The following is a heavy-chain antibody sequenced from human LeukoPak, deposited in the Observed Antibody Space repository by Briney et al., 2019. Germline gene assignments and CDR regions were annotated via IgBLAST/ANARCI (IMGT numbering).Heavy chain of an antibody. CDR3: ARVLAAIALRDYHYVDV. Sequence: PGGSLRLSCAASGFSVSSNSMSWVRQAPGKGLECVSIIYSRDVTSYADSVKDRFTISRDSDKNTLFLQMDSLRSDDTAVYYCARVLAAIALRDYHYVDVWGKGTTVTVFS. CDR2: IYSRDVT. CDR1: GFSVSSNS. V-gene: IGHV3-53*01. J-gene: IGHJ6*03. D-gene: IGHD6-19*01.